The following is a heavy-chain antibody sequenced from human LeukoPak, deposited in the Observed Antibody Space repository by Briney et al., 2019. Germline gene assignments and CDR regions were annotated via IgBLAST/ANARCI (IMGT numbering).Heavy chain of an antibody. CDR3: AARFDRSPAKYCTNGVCYGDAFDI. D-gene: IGHD2-8*01. Sequence: SVKVSCKASGFTFTSSAVQWVRQARGQRLEWIGWIVVGSGNTNYAQKFQERVTITRDMSTSTAYMELSSLRSEDTAVYYCAARFDRSPAKYCTNGVCYGDAFDIWGQGTMVTVSS. J-gene: IGHJ3*02. CDR2: IVVGSGNT. CDR1: GFTFTSSA. V-gene: IGHV1-58*01.